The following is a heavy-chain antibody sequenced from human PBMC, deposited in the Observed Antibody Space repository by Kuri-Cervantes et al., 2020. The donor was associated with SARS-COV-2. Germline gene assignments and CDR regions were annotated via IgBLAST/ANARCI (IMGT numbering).Heavy chain of an antibody. J-gene: IGHJ6*03. CDR2: ISSSGSTI. CDR3: ARRFAVSYYYYYMDV. D-gene: IGHD3-10*01. V-gene: IGHV3-11*04. Sequence: GESLKISCAASGFTFSDYYMSWIRQAPGKGLEWVSYISSSGSTIYYADSVKGRFTISRDNAKNSLYLQMNSLRAEDTAVYYCARRFAVSYYYYYMDVWDKGTTVTVSS. CDR1: GFTFSDYY.